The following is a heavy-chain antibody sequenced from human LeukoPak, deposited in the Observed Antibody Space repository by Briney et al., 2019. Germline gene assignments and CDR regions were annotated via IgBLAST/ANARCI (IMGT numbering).Heavy chain of an antibody. CDR2: ISAYNGNT. V-gene: IGHV1-18*01. J-gene: IGHJ5*02. Sequence: GASVTVSCKASGYTFTSYGISWVRQAPGQGHEWMGWISAYNGNTNYAQKLQGRVTMTTDTSTSTAYMELRSLRSDDTAVYYCARVDVVVPAAIGNWFDPWGQGTLVTVSS. CDR3: ARVDVVVPAAIGNWFDP. D-gene: IGHD2-2*02. CDR1: GYTFTSYG.